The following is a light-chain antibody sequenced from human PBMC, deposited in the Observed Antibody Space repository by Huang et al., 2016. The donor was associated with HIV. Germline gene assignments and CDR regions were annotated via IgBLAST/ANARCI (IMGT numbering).Light chain of an antibody. CDR1: ESVAAN. CDR2: GAS. J-gene: IGKJ1*01. V-gene: IGKV3-15*01. Sequence: EIVMTQSPATLSVSPGERATLACRASESVAANLAWYQQIPGQTPRLLIHGASTRATDIPARFSGSGSGTEFTLTNSSLQSEDFAVYYCQQYNKWPRTFGQGTKVEI. CDR3: QQYNKWPRT.